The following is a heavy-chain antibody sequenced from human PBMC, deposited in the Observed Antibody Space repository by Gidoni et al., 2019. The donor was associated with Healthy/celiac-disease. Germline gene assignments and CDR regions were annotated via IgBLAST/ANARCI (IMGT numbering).Heavy chain of an antibody. Sequence: QVQLQQWGAGLLKPSETLSLTCAVYGGSSSGYYWSWIRQPPGKGLEWIGEINNSGSTNYNPSLKSRVTISVDTSKNQFSLKLSSVTAADTAVYYCARGVVVAATPWYYYYGMDVWGQGTTVTVSS. CDR1: GGSSSGYY. CDR2: INNSGST. V-gene: IGHV4-34*01. J-gene: IGHJ6*02. CDR3: ARGVVVAATPWYYYYGMDV. D-gene: IGHD2-15*01.